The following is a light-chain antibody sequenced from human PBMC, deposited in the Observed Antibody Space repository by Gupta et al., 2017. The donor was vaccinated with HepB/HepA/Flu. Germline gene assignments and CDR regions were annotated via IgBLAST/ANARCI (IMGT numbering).Light chain of an antibody. CDR1: QSVSNS. V-gene: IGKV1-39*01. J-gene: IGKJ1*01. CDR3: QHRDSTPST. CDR2: GAS. Sequence: DIQMTQSPSSLSASVRDRVTITCRASQSVSNSLNWYQQKPGQAPKLLIYGASTLQSGVPSRFSGSVSGTDFTLTISSLQPEDFAIYYCQHRDSTPSTFGQGTKVEIK.